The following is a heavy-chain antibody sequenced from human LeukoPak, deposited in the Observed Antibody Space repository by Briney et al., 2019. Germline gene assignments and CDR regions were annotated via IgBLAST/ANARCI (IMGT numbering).Heavy chain of an antibody. J-gene: IGHJ4*02. CDR2: ISGSGGST. D-gene: IGHD3-22*01. CDR3: ANDLSEMVIPFFDY. CDR1: GFTFSSYA. Sequence: GGSLRLSCAASGFTFSSYAMSWVRQAPGRGLEWVSAISGSGGSTYYADSVKGRFTICRDNSKTTLYLQMHSLRAEDTAVYSCANDLSEMVIPFFDYWGQGTLVTVSS. V-gene: IGHV3-23*01.